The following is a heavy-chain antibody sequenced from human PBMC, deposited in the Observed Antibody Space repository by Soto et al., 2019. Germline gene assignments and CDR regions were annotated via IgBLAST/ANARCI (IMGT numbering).Heavy chain of an antibody. J-gene: IGHJ4*02. CDR2: IGARGFPI. V-gene: IGHV3-48*04. CDR3: ATEPFDY. Sequence: EVQLVESGGGVMQPGGSLRLSCAASGLDFGVYPMNWVRQAPGKGLEWVSYIGARGFPIYYADSVRGRFAMSRDNANNSVFLQMDSLRAEDTAQYFCATEPFDYSGRGALVTVSS. CDR1: GLDFGVYP.